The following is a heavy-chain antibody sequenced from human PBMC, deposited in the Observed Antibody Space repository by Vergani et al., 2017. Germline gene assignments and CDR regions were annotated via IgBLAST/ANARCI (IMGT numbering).Heavy chain of an antibody. V-gene: IGHV4-34*01. D-gene: IGHD4-17*01. CDR1: GGSFSGYY. Sequence: QVQLQQWGAGMLKPSETLSLTCAVYGGSFSGYYWSWIRQPPGKGLEWIGEINHSGSTTYNPSLKSRVTISVDTSKSQFSLKLSSVTAADTAVYYCARYGYYYYGMNVWGQGSTVTVSS. CDR2: INHSGST. J-gene: IGHJ6*02. CDR3: ARYGYYYYGMNV.